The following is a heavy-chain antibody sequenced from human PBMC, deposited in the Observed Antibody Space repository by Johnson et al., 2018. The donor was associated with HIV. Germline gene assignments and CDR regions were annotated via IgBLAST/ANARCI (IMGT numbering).Heavy chain of an antibody. CDR3: AGESPYYYDSSGRQHDAFDI. CDR1: GFIFDDFG. Sequence: VQLVESGGGVFRPGGSLRLSCEGFGFIFDDFGMSWVRQVPGKGLEWVSGINWNGGSTGYADSVKGRFTISRDNAKNSVYLQMNTLRVEDTALYYCAGESPYYYDSSGRQHDAFDIWGQGTVVTVSS. J-gene: IGHJ3*02. CDR2: INWNGGST. V-gene: IGHV3-20*04. D-gene: IGHD3-22*01.